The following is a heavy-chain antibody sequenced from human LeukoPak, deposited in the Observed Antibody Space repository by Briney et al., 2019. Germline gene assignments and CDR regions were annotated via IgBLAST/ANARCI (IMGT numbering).Heavy chain of an antibody. CDR2: IYYSGST. D-gene: IGHD6-19*01. CDR1: GGSMSPYH. CDR3: ARDKSGWYV. Sequence: PSETLSLTCTVSGGSMSPYHWSWIRQPPGKGLEWVGYIYYSGSTNYNPSLKSRVTILVDTSKNQFSLKLSSVTAADTAVYYCARDKSGWYVWGQGTLVTVSS. J-gene: IGHJ4*02. V-gene: IGHV4-59*01.